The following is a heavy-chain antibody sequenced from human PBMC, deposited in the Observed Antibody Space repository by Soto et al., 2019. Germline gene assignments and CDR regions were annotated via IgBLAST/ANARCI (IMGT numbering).Heavy chain of an antibody. Sequence: SETLSLTCTVSGGSISSGGYYWSWIRQHPGKGLEWIGYIYYSGSTYYNPSLKSRVTISVDTSKNQFSLKLSSVTAADTAVYYCARDVGTYYDFCSGFFWFDPWGQGTLVTVSS. J-gene: IGHJ5*02. D-gene: IGHD3-3*01. CDR1: GGSISSGGYY. CDR2: IYYSGST. CDR3: ARDVGTYYDFCSGFFWFDP. V-gene: IGHV4-31*03.